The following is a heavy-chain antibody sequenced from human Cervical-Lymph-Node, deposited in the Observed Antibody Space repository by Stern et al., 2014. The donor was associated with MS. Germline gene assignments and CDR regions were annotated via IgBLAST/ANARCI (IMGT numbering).Heavy chain of an antibody. J-gene: IGHJ6*02. CDR3: ARGYIMDV. CDR2: ISGYKGNT. D-gene: IGHD5-24*01. CDR1: GYTFSSYG. V-gene: IGHV1-18*01. Sequence: QMQLGQSGPEVKKPGASVRVSCKGSGYTFSSYGISWVRQTPGQGLEWMGWISGYKGNTNYAQKFRDRVTMTTDTSTSIAYLELRSLRSDDTAFYYCARGYIMDVWGQGTTVTVSS.